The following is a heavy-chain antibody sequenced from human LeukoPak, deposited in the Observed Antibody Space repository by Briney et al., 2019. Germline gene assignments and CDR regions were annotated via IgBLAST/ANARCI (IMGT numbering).Heavy chain of an antibody. CDR2: IRNDGSNK. CDR3: AKGRRDGYNYPFFDS. D-gene: IGHD5-24*01. Sequence: QTGGSLRLSCAASGFPFSGYGMNWVRQAPGKGLEWVAFIRNDGSNKYYVDSVKDRFTISRDNSKNTLFLQMNSLSADDTAIYYCAKGRRDGYNYPFFDSWGQGALVIVSS. V-gene: IGHV3-30*02. CDR1: GFPFSGYG. J-gene: IGHJ4*02.